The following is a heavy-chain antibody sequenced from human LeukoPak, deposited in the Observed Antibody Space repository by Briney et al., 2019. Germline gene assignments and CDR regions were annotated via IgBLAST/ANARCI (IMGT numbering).Heavy chain of an antibody. J-gene: IGHJ6*04. D-gene: IGHD4-11*01. Sequence: PGGSLRLSCAASGFSFSVYEMHWVRQAPGKGPVWVSRINNDGKLVTYADSVKGRFTISRDSAKDTVFLQMNSLRVEDTAIYYCVRGLGDVWGKGTLVTVSS. CDR3: VRGLGDV. V-gene: IGHV3-74*01. CDR2: INNDGKLV. CDR1: GFSFSVYE.